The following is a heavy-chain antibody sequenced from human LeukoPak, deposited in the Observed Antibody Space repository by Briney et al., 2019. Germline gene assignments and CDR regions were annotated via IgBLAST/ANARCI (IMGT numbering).Heavy chain of an antibody. CDR1: GGSISSSNW. CDR2: IYYSGST. CDR3: ARHHSSVTAFDI. Sequence: SETLSLTCAVSGGSISSSNWWSWVRQPPGKGLEWIGSIYYSGSTYYNPSLKSRVTISVDTSRNQFSLKLSSVTAADTAVYYCARHHSSVTAFDIWGQGTMVTVSS. J-gene: IGHJ3*02. V-gene: IGHV4-39*01. D-gene: IGHD3-22*01.